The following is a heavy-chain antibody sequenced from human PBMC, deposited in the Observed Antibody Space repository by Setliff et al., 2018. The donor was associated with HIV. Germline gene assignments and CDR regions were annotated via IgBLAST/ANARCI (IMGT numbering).Heavy chain of an antibody. V-gene: IGHV4-39*01. D-gene: IGHD6-13*01. CDR3: ARLTLYSSSWSGTRDYFDY. CDR1: GGSVSTTSYY. CDR2: IYYSGST. Sequence: SETLSLTCIVSGGSVSTTSYYWGWIRQPPGKGLEWIGSIYYSGSTYYNPSLKSRVTISVDTSKNQSSLKLSSVTVADTAVYYCARLTLYSSSWSGTRDYFDYWGQGTLVTVSS. J-gene: IGHJ4*02.